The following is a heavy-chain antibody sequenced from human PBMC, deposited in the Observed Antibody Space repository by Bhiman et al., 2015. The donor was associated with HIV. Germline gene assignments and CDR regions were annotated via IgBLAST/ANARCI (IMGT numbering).Heavy chain of an antibody. Sequence: QVQLVESGGGVVQPGRSLRLSCVASRITFSSYGMHWVRQAPGKGLEWVAVIWYDGSNKYYADSVKGRFTISRDNSKNTLYLQMNSLRAEDTAVYYCARGSSSSLSAERFDPWGQGTLVTVSS. CDR1: RITFSSYG. CDR3: ARGSSSSLSAERFDP. V-gene: IGHV3-33*01. D-gene: IGHD6-6*01. J-gene: IGHJ5*02. CDR2: IWYDGSNK.